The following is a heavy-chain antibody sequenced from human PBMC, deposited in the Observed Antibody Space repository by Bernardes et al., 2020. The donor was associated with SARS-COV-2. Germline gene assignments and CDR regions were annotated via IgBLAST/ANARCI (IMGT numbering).Heavy chain of an antibody. D-gene: IGHD2-2*03. CDR3: ARVPRAGYCSSTSCHHDAFDI. J-gene: IGHJ3*02. CDR2: IYYSGST. Sequence: SETLSLTCTVSGGSISSYYWSWIRQPPGKGLEWIGYIYYSGSTNYNPSLKSRVTISVDTSKNQFSLKLSSVTAADTAVYYCARVPRAGYCSSTSCHHDAFDIWGQGTMVTVSS. CDR1: GGSISSYY. V-gene: IGHV4-59*01.